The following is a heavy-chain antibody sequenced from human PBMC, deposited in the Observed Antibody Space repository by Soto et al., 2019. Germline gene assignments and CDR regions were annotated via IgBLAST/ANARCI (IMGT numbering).Heavy chain of an antibody. CDR2: INVKNGNT. V-gene: IGHV1-18*04. CDR3: ARDYQLEYVFDL. Sequence: ASVKVYCKASGYTFSNYAISWVRQAPGQGLEWMGWINVKNGNTDYAQKFQGRVTVTTDTSTSTAYMELRGLRSDDTATYYCARDYQLEYVFDLWGQGSIVTVS. CDR1: GYTFSNYA. D-gene: IGHD1-1*01. J-gene: IGHJ3*01.